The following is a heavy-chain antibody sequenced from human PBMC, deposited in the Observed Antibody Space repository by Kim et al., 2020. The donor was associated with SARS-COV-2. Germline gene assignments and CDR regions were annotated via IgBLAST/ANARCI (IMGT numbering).Heavy chain of an antibody. V-gene: IGHV3-23*01. CDR2: ISGSGGST. J-gene: IGHJ6*02. D-gene: IGHD2-15*01. CDR3: AKDLLPVAPHPRYYGMDV. Sequence: GGSLRLSCAASGFTFSSYAMSWVRQAPGKGLEWVSAISGSGGSTYYADSVKGRFTISRDNSKNTLYLQMNSLRAEDTAVYYCAKDLLPVAPHPRYYGMDVWGQGTTVTVSS. CDR1: GFTFSSYA.